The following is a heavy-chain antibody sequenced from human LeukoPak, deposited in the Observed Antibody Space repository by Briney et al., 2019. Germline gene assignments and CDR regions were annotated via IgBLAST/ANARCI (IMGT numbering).Heavy chain of an antibody. J-gene: IGHJ4*02. CDR3: AREIPGIVGATYFDY. CDR1: GGXINSYY. V-gene: IGHV4-59*01. Sequence: SETLSLTCTVSGGXINSYYWSWIRQPPGKGREWIGYIYYSGSTNYNPSLESRVTISVDTSKNQFSLKLSSVTAADTAVYYCAREIPGIVGATYFDYWGQGTLVTVSS. CDR2: IYYSGST. D-gene: IGHD1-26*01.